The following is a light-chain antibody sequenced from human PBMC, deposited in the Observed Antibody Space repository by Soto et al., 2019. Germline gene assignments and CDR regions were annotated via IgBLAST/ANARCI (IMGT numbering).Light chain of an antibody. V-gene: IGLV2-14*01. CDR3: SSYTSTSTVV. CDR2: GVF. CDR1: TSDVGAYSF. J-gene: IGLJ2*01. Sequence: QSVLTQPASVSGSPGQSITISCTGTTSDVGAYSFVSWYQQHPGQAPKLIIYGVFNRPSGVSDRFSGSKSGHTASLTISGLQSEDEADYYCSSYTSTSTVVFGGGTTLTVL.